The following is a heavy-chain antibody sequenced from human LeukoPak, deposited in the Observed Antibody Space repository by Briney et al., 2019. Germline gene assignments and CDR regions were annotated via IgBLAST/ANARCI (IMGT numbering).Heavy chain of an antibody. Sequence: PGRSLRLSCAASGFTLNSYAMHWVRQAPGKGLEWVAAISDEGGNKYYADSMKGRFTISRDSSKNTVYLEMNSLRVDDTAVYYCARGGATVTWGFFDYWGQGTLVTVSS. CDR1: GFTLNSYA. CDR3: ARGGATVTWGFFDY. V-gene: IGHV3-30*04. J-gene: IGHJ4*02. CDR2: ISDEGGNK. D-gene: IGHD4-17*01.